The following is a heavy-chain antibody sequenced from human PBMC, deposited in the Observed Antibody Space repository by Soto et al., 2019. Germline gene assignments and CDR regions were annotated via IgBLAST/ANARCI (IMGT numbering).Heavy chain of an antibody. Sequence: QVQLVQSGTEVKKPGASVKVSCKTSGYTFFNYGISWVRQAPGQGLEWMGWISAYNGNTNYAQNLQGRVTMTTDTSTKTAYTELRSLRSDDTAVYYCARRSSSSSWFDPWGQGTLVTVSS. CDR1: GYTFFNYG. J-gene: IGHJ5*02. CDR3: ARRSSSSSWFDP. CDR2: ISAYNGNT. D-gene: IGHD6-6*01. V-gene: IGHV1-18*01.